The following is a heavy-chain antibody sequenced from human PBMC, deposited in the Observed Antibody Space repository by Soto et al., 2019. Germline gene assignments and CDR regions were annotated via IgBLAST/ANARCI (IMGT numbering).Heavy chain of an antibody. CDR3: AKDWGPRMKWLIDPFDY. D-gene: IGHD5-12*01. V-gene: IGHV3-30*18. J-gene: IGHJ4*02. Sequence: QVQRVESGGGVVQPGRSLRVSCAASGFTFSIYAMHWVRQAPGTGLEWVAVISYDGTKTYYADSVKGRFTIYRDNSKNTASVQMSRLRDEATAVDYCAKDWGPRMKWLIDPFDYWGQGTLVTVSP. CDR1: GFTFSIYA. CDR2: ISYDGTKT.